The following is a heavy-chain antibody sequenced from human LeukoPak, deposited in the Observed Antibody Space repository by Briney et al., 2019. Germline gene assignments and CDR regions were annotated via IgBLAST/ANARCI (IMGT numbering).Heavy chain of an antibody. CDR2: IYYSGST. CDR3: ARHHRPFRYFDWLSDPFDY. CDR1: GGSISSSSYY. V-gene: IGHV4-39*01. Sequence: SETLSLTCTVSGGSISSSSYYWGWIRQPPGKGLEWIGSIYYSGSTYYNPSLKSRVTISVDTSKNQFSLKLSSVTAADTAVYYCARHHRPFRYFDWLSDPFDYWGQGTLVTVSS. J-gene: IGHJ4*02. D-gene: IGHD3-9*01.